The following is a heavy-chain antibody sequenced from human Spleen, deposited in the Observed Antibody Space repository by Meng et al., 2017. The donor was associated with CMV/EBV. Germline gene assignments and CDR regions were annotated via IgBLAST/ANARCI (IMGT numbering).Heavy chain of an antibody. J-gene: IGHJ6*02. Sequence: GESLKISCAASGFTVSSNYMSWVRQAPGKGLEWVSVIYSGGSTYYADSVKGRFTISRDNSKNTLYLQMNSLRAEDTAVYYCARGLMPAAMGGYYYYGMDVWGQGTTVTVSS. CDR3: ARGLMPAAMGGYYYYGMDV. V-gene: IGHV3-66*02. D-gene: IGHD2-2*01. CDR2: IYSGGST. CDR1: GFTVSSNY.